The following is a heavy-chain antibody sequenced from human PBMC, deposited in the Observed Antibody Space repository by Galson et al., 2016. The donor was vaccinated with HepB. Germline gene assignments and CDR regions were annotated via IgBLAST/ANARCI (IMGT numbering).Heavy chain of an antibody. CDR2: ISDAGTNK. V-gene: IGHV3-30*03. CDR3: VAGKEYFQH. CDR1: GFSFRNYG. Sequence: SLRLSCAASGFSFRNYGMHWVRQAPGKGLDWVSAISDAGTNKYYADSVKGRFTISRDNSKNTLSLQMNSLRAEERAVYYCVAGKEYFQHWGQGTLVTVSS. D-gene: IGHD6-19*01. J-gene: IGHJ1*01.